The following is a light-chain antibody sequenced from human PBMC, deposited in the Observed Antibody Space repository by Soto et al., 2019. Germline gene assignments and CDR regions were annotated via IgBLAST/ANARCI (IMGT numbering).Light chain of an antibody. CDR2: DVS. V-gene: IGLV2-11*01. Sequence: QSALTQPRSVSGSPGQSVTISCTGTSSDIGGYNYVSWYQQHPGKAPKFMIFDVSKRPSGVPDRFSGSKSGNTASLTISGLQAEDEADYYCCSYAGSVVFGGGTKLTV. CDR3: CSYAGSVV. CDR1: SSDIGGYNY. J-gene: IGLJ2*01.